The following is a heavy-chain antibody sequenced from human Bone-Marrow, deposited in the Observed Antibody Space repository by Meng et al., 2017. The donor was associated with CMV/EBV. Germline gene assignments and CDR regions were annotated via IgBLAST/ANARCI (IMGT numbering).Heavy chain of an antibody. CDR1: GFTFSTYA. J-gene: IGHJ6*02. Sequence: GESLKISCAASGFTFSTYAMSWVRQAPGKGLEWVAVISYDGSNKYYADSVKGRFTISRDNSKNTLYLQMNSLRAEDTAVYYCARDASSSSFTPYYYYGMDVWGQGTTVTVSS. V-gene: IGHV3-30-3*01. CDR2: ISYDGSNK. CDR3: ARDASSSSFTPYYYYGMDV. D-gene: IGHD6-6*01.